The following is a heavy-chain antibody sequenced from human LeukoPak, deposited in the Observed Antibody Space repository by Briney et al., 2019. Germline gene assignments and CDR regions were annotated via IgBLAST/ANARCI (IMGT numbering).Heavy chain of an antibody. D-gene: IGHD6-19*01. V-gene: IGHV4-34*01. CDR3: VRGRRWLAHFDY. J-gene: IGHJ4*02. CDR2: INHSGST. CDR1: GGSFSGYY. Sequence: SETLSLTCAVYGGSFSGYYWSWIRQPPGKGLEWIGEINHSGSTNYNPSLKSRVTISVDTSKNQFSLKLSSVTAADTAVYYCVRGRRWLAHFDYWGQGTLVTVSS.